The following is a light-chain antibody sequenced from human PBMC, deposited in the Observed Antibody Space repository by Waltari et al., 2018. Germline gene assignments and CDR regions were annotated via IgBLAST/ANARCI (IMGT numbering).Light chain of an antibody. Sequence: QSVLTQPPSVSGAPGQRVTISFTGRGSTIGAGHDVPWYQQLPGTAPKLLIYGNNNRPSGVPARFSGSNSGTSASLAITGLQAEDEGDYFCQSYDGSLSGSVIFGGGTKLTVL. CDR1: GSTIGAGHD. J-gene: IGLJ2*01. CDR3: QSYDGSLSGSVI. V-gene: IGLV1-40*01. CDR2: GNN.